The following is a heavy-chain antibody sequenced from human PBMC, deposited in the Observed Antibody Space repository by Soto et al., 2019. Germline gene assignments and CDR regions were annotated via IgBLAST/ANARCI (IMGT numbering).Heavy chain of an antibody. J-gene: IGHJ4*02. CDR2: ISYDGSLQ. CDR3: VSDRGYGHASVPYS. V-gene: IGHV3-30*03. CDR1: GFAFSSYG. Sequence: QAQLVESGVGVVQPGRSLRLSCAASGFAFSSYGMHWVRQAPGTGLEWVAVISYDGSLQHYADSVKGRFTISRDNSKNLVLLQISSLRAEDTAVYYCVSDRGYGHASVPYSWGQGTLVSVSS. D-gene: IGHD5-18*01.